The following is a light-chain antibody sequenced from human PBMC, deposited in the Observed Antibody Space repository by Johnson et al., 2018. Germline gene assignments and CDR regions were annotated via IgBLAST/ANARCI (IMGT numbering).Light chain of an antibody. CDR1: SSNIGNNY. V-gene: IGLV1-51*02. CDR3: GTWDSSLRAGNV. CDR2: ENN. Sequence: QSVLTQPPSVSAAPGQKVTISCSGSSSNIGNNYVSWYQQLPGTAPKLLIYENNKRPSGIPDRFSGCKSGTSATLGITGLQTGDETDYYCGTWDSSLRAGNVFGTGTKVTVL. J-gene: IGLJ1*01.